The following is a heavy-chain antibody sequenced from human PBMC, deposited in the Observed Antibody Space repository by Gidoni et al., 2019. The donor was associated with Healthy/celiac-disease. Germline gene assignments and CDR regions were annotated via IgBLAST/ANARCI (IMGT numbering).Heavy chain of an antibody. Sequence: QVQLVQSGAEVKKPGSSVKVSWKAAGGTFSRYAISWVRQAPGQGLEWMGGIIPIFGTANYAQKFQGRVTITADESTSTAYMELSSLRSEDTAVYYCARAEMATKGGEDYWGQGTLVTVSS. CDR3: ARAEMATKGGEDY. V-gene: IGHV1-69*01. J-gene: IGHJ4*02. CDR2: IIPIFGTA. D-gene: IGHD3-10*01. CDR1: GGTFSRYA.